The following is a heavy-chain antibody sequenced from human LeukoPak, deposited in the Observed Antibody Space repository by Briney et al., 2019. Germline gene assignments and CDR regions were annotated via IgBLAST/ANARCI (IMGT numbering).Heavy chain of an antibody. CDR3: ARVGSSTSCYGY. CDR2: IYSGGST. V-gene: IGHV3-66*01. J-gene: IGHJ4*02. D-gene: IGHD2-2*01. CDR1: GFTVSSNY. Sequence: GGSLRLSCAASGFTVSSNYMSWVRQAPGEGLEWVSVIYSGGSTYYADSVKGRFTISRDNSKNTLYLQMNSLRAEDTAVYYCARVGSSTSCYGYWGQGTLVTVSS.